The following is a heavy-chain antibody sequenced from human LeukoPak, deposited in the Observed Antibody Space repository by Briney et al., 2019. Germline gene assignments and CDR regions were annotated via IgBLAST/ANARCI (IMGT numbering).Heavy chain of an antibody. CDR2: MNPNSGNT. J-gene: IGHJ5*02. D-gene: IGHD5-12*01. CDR1: GYTFTSYD. CDR3: ATGGVGWLHNWFDP. Sequence: ASVKVSCKASGYTFTSYDINWVRQATGQGLEWMGWMNPNSGNTGYAQKFQGRVTITRNTSISTAYMELSSLRSEDTAVYYCATGGVGWLHNWFDPWGQGTLVTVSS. V-gene: IGHV1-8*03.